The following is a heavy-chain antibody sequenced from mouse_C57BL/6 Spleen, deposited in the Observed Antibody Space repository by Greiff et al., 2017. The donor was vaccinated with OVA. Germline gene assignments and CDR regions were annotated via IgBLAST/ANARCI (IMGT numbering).Heavy chain of an antibody. V-gene: IGHV1-81*01. CDR2: IYPRSGNT. CDR3: ARDYYYYGSSYGYFDV. D-gene: IGHD1-1*01. J-gene: IGHJ1*03. CDR1: GYTFTSYG. Sequence: VQLQQSGAELARPGASVKLSCKASGYTFTSYGISWVKQRTGQGLEWIGEIYPRSGNTYYNEKFKGKATLTADKSSSTAYMELRSLTSEDSAVYFCARDYYYYGSSYGYFDVWGTGTTVTVSS.